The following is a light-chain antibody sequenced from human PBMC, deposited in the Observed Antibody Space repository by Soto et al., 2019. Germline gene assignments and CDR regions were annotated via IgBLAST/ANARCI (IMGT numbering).Light chain of an antibody. J-gene: IGLJ3*02. Sequence: QSALTQPASVSGSPGQSITISCTGTSSDVGAYNYVSWYQQHPGKVPKLIIYDVINRPSVVSSRFSGSKSVNTASLTISGLQAEDEADYYCTSYTSSVTLVFGGGTKLTVL. CDR3: TSYTSSVTLV. CDR1: SSDVGAYNY. CDR2: DVI. V-gene: IGLV2-14*01.